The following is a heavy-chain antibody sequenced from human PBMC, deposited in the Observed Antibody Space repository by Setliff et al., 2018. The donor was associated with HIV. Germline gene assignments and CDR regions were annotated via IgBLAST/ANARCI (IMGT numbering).Heavy chain of an antibody. V-gene: IGHV4-59*13. CDR2: FHHSGSP. CDR3: ARVVATSESGYYFDY. D-gene: IGHD3-10*01. CDR1: GDSISNYH. Sequence: SETLSLTCTVSGDSISNYHWSWIRQPPGKRLEFIGFFHHSGSPIYNPSLDSRVNISVDTSKHQFSLNLISVTSADTAVYYCARVVATSESGYYFDYWGQGVLVTVSS. J-gene: IGHJ4*02.